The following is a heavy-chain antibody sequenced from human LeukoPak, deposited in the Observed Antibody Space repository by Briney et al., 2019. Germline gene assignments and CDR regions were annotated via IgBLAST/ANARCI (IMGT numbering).Heavy chain of an antibody. D-gene: IGHD3-3*01. Sequence: SETLSLTCAVYGGSFSGYYWSWIRQPPGKGLEWIGEINHSGTTNYNPSLKSRVTISVDTSKNQFSLRLSSVTAADTAVYYCARGIPHPRSITIFGVVRTALDYWGQGTLVTVSS. CDR2: INHSGTT. CDR3: ARGIPHPRSITIFGVVRTALDY. J-gene: IGHJ4*02. CDR1: GGSFSGYY. V-gene: IGHV4-34*01.